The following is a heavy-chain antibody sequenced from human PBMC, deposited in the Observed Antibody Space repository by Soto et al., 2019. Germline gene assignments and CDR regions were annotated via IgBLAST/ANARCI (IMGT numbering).Heavy chain of an antibody. Sequence: GGSLRLSCTASGFTFGDYAMSWVRQAPGKGLEWVGFIRSKAYGGTTEYAASVKGRFTISRDDSTSIAYLQMKSLKTEDTAVYYCARDLASSDNDDFYRLDGWGQGSTVLVSS. CDR1: GFTFGDYA. D-gene: IGHD4-17*01. CDR2: IRSKAYGGTT. CDR3: ARDLASSDNDDFYRLDG. J-gene: IGHJ6*02. V-gene: IGHV3-49*04.